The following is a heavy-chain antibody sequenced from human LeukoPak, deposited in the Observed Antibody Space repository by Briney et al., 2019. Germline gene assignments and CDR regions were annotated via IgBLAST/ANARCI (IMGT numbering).Heavy chain of an antibody. V-gene: IGHV3-23*01. J-gene: IGHJ4*02. Sequence: PGGSLKLSCAASGFTFSSYAMSWVRQAPGKGLEWVSAISGSGGSTYYADSVKGRFTISRDNSKNTLYLQMNSLRAEDTAVYYCATPRHVDTAMPVGYWGQGTLVTVSS. D-gene: IGHD5-18*01. CDR2: ISGSGGST. CDR3: ATPRHVDTAMPVGY. CDR1: GFTFSSYA.